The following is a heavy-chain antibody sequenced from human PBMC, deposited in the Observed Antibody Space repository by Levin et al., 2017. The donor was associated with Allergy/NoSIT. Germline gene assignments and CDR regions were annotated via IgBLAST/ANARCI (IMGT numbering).Heavy chain of an antibody. CDR2: IYYNGDT. J-gene: IGHJ4*02. CDR1: GGSISSYY. Sequence: SETLSLTCTVTGGSISSYYWSWIRQTPGKGLEWIGYIYYNGDTNYNPSLKSRVTISVDTSKNQFALKFPSVTAADTAVYYCARGKGGNSGLAYWGQGTLVTVSS. V-gene: IGHV4-59*01. CDR3: ARGKGGNSGLAY. D-gene: IGHD4-23*01.